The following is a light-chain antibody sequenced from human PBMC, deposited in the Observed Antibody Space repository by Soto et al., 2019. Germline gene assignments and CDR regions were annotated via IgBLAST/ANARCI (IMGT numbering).Light chain of an antibody. CDR3: QQYNGLSYT. Sequence: DIQMTQSPSTLSASVGDRVTITCRASESISYWLAWYQQKPGKDPKFLIYDASSLKSGVPSRFSGSGSGTEFTLTISSLQPADFATYYCQQYNGLSYTFGQGTKLEI. CDR1: ESISYW. J-gene: IGKJ2*01. V-gene: IGKV1-5*01. CDR2: DAS.